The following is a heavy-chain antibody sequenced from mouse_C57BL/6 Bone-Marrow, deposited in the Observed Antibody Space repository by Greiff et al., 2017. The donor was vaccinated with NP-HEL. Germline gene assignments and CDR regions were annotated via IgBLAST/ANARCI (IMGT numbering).Heavy chain of an antibody. CDR1: GFTFSSYG. CDR3: ARRMAPYFDV. V-gene: IGHV5-6*02. D-gene: IGHD2-3*01. J-gene: IGHJ1*03. CDR2: ISSGGSYT. Sequence: DVKLVESGGDLVKPGGSLKLSCAASGFTFSSYGMSWVRQTPDKRLEWVATISSGGSYTYYPDSVKGRFTISRDNAKNTLYLQMSSLKSEDTAMYYCARRMAPYFDVWGTGTTVTVSS.